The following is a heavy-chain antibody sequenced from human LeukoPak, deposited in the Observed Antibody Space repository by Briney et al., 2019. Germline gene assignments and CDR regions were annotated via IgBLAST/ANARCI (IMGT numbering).Heavy chain of an antibody. CDR3: AGLEGRYSTGMYYYFDY. CDR1: GASISSVNL. CDR2: MYLSGTA. V-gene: IGHV4-4*02. D-gene: IGHD2-8*01. Sequence: PSGTLSLTCAVSGASISSVNLWSWVRRPPGKGVEWIGEMYLSGTATYNPSLKGRVTISIDKSENQFSLKLTSVTAADTAVYFCAGLEGRYSTGMYYYFDYWGQGTLVTVSS. J-gene: IGHJ4*02.